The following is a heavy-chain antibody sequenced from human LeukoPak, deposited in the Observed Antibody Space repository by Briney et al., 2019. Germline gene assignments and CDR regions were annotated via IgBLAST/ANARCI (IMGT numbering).Heavy chain of an antibody. V-gene: IGHV3-23*01. CDR2: ISGSGGNT. J-gene: IGHJ3*02. CDR1: GFIFSSYA. Sequence: GGSLRLSCAASGFIFSSYAMSWVRQAPGKGLEWVSGISGSGGNTYNADSVTGRFTISRDNSKNTLYLQMNSLRAEDTAVYYCAKERRIAVAGTGAFDIWGQGTMVTVSS. D-gene: IGHD6-19*01. CDR3: AKERRIAVAGTGAFDI.